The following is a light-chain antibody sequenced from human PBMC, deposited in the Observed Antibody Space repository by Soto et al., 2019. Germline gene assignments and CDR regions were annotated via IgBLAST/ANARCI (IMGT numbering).Light chain of an antibody. CDR2: DTS. Sequence: EIVLTQSPATLSLSPGERATLSCRASERVSNYLGWYQQKPGQAPRLLIYDTSNRATGIPARFSGSGSGTDFTLTISSLEPEDFAIYYCQQRGNWPPTFGLGTKVEIE. CDR1: ERVSNY. J-gene: IGKJ1*01. CDR3: QQRGNWPPT. V-gene: IGKV3-11*01.